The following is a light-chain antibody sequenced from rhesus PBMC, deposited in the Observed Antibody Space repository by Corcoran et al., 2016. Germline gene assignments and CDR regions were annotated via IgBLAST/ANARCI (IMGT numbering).Light chain of an antibody. CDR3: QHYYDNPWT. CDR1: QNIYSN. Sequence: DIQMTQSPSALSASVGDRVTISCRASQNIYSNLAWYQQKPGKASTLLIYAASILHTGIPSRFSGSGSGTDVTLTSSSLQPEDSAAYYCQHYYDNPWTFGQGTKVEIK. J-gene: IGKJ1*01. V-gene: IGKV1S12*01. CDR2: AAS.